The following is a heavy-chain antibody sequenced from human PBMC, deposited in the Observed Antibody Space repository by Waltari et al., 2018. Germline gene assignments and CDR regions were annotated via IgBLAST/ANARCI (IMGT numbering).Heavy chain of an antibody. J-gene: IGHJ4*02. CDR3: ARDPNYGDIDY. CDR2: IKDDGSAT. Sequence: EVQLVESGGGLVQPGGSLRLSWAASGFTFSSYWMSWVRKAPGKGRGWWANIKDDGSATYLLDFCQGRCTSTRDKAKNSLYLQMNSLRAEDTAVYYCARDPNYGDIDYWGQGTLVTVSS. CDR1: GFTFSSYW. V-gene: IGHV3-7*01. D-gene: IGHD4-17*01.